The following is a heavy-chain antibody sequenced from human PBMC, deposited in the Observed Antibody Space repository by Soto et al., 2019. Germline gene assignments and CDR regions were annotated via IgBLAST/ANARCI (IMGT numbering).Heavy chain of an antibody. J-gene: IGHJ4*02. CDR2: FDPEDGET. CDR3: ATLKYYYDSSGYYPNDY. D-gene: IGHD3-22*01. Sequence: QVQLVQSGAEVKKPGASVKVSCKVSGYTLTELSMHWVRQAPGKGLEWMGGFDPEDGETIYAQKFQGRVTMTEDTSTDTAYLELSSLRSEDTAVYYCATLKYYYDSSGYYPNDYWGRGTLVTVSS. CDR1: GYTLTELS. V-gene: IGHV1-24*01.